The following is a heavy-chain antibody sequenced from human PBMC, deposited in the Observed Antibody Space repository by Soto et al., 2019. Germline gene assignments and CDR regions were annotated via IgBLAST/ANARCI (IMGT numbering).Heavy chain of an antibody. D-gene: IGHD2-2*01. Sequence: ASVKVSCKASGYTFTSYGISWVRQAPGQGLEWMGWISAYNGNTNYAQKLQGRVTMTTDTSTSTAYMELRSLRSDDTAVYYCARVLDIVVVPAGYCMDVWGKGTTVTVSS. J-gene: IGHJ6*03. V-gene: IGHV1-18*01. CDR2: ISAYNGNT. CDR3: ARVLDIVVVPAGYCMDV. CDR1: GYTFTSYG.